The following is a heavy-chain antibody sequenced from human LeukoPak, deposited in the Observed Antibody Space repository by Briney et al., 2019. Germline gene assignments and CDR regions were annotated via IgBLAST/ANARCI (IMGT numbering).Heavy chain of an antibody. Sequence: PSETLSLTCSVSGDSIINYYWSWIRQPAGKGLEWAGRIYSGGSTNYNPSLKSRVTMSVDTSKNQFSLNLNSVTAADTAVYYCARGRASSWYAAMDVWGQGTTVTVSS. J-gene: IGHJ6*02. CDR1: GDSIINYY. CDR2: IYSGGST. CDR3: ARGRASSWYAAMDV. V-gene: IGHV4-4*07. D-gene: IGHD6-13*01.